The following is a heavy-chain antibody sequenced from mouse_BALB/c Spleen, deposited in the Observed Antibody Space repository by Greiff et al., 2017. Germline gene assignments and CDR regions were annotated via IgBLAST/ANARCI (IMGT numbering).Heavy chain of an antibody. D-gene: IGHD1-1*01. CDR1: GFSLTSYG. CDR3: ARGGVYGKSAMDY. CDR2: IWAGGST. J-gene: IGHJ4*01. V-gene: IGHV2-9*02. Sequence: VQRVESGPGLVAPSQSLSITCTVSGFSLTSYGVHWVRQPPGKGLEWLGVIWAGGSTNYNSALMSRLSISKDNSKSQVFLKMNSLQTDDTAMYYCARGGVYGKSAMDYWGQGTSVTVSS.